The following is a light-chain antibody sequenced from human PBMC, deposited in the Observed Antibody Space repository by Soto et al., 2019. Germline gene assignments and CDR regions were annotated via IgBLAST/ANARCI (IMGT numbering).Light chain of an antibody. CDR2: DVS. J-gene: IGLJ3*02. CDR1: SSDVGGYNY. Sequence: QSVLTQPRSVSGSPGQSVTISCTGTSSDVGGYNYVSWYQQHPDKAPKFMIYDVSKRPSGVPGRFSGSKSGNTASLTISGLQAEDEADYYCCSYAGSYTWVFGGGTKVTVL. CDR3: CSYAGSYTWV. V-gene: IGLV2-11*01.